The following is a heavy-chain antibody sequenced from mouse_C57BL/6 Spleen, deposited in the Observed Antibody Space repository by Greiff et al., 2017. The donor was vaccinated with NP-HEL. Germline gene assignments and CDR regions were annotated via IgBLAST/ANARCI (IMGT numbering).Heavy chain of an antibody. V-gene: IGHV1-54*01. CDR3: ARDYPFAY. CDR1: GYAFTNYL. D-gene: IGHD5-5*01. CDR2: INPGSGGT. Sequence: QVQLQQSGAELVRPGTSVKVSCKASGYAFTNYLIEWVKQRPGQGLEWIGVINPGSGGTNYNEKFKGKATLTADESSSTAYMQLSSLTSEDSAVYFCARDYPFAYWGQGTLVTVSA. J-gene: IGHJ3*01.